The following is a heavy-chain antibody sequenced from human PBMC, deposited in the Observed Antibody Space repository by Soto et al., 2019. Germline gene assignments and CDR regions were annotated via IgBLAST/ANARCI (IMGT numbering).Heavy chain of an antibody. CDR3: ARSQGSSTSLEICYYYYYGMDV. Sequence: QVQLVQSGAEVQKPGSSVKVSCKASGGTFGSYAISWVRQAPGQGLEWMGGIIPIPGTANYAQKFQGRVTIAADESTSTAYMELSSLRSEDTAVYYCARSQGSSTSLEICYYYYYGMDVWGQGTTVTVSS. CDR1: GGTFGSYA. D-gene: IGHD2-2*01. J-gene: IGHJ6*02. V-gene: IGHV1-69*01. CDR2: IIPIPGTA.